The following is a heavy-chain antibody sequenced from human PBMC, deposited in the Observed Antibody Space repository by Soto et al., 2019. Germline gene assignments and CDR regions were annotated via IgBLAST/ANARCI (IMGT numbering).Heavy chain of an antibody. Sequence: NVDCKGAGYTFSVYYMHWLRKEPEQGLEWMGWINPNSGGTNYAQKFQGWVTMTRDTSISTAYMELSRLRSDDTAVYYCARDGHDYVWGSYRRLYYFDYWGQGTLVTVS. V-gene: IGHV1-2*04. J-gene: IGHJ4*02. CDR1: GYTFSVYY. D-gene: IGHD3-16*02. CDR3: ARDGHDYVWGSYRRLYYFDY. CDR2: INPNSGGT.